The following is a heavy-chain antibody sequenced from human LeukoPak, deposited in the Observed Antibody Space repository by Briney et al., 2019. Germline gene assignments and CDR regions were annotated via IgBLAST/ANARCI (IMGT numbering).Heavy chain of an antibody. CDR2: LGGSGINT. D-gene: IGHD3-10*01. CDR1: GFTFSSYA. CDR3: AKEMAHSPHSSGTYWSDGGVGLDY. V-gene: IGHV3-23*01. Sequence: GRSLRLSCAASGFTFSSYAMHWVRQAPGKGLEWVSALGGSGINTYYADSVKGRFTISRDISKNTLYLQMNSLGAEDTAVYYCAKEMAHSPHSSGTYWSDGGVGLDYWGQGTLVTVSS. J-gene: IGHJ4*02.